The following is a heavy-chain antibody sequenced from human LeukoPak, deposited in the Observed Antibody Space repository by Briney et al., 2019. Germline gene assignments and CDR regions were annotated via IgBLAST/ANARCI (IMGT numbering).Heavy chain of an antibody. CDR3: ARHEALFSYDILTGPPLGGWFDP. CDR2: ISYDGSNK. Sequence: GRSLRLSCAASGFTFSSYAMHWVRQAPGKGLEWVAVISYDGSNKYYADSVKGRFTISRDNSKNTLYLQMNSLRAEDTAVYYCARHEALFSYDILTGPPLGGWFDPWGQGTLVTVSS. V-gene: IGHV3-30-3*01. J-gene: IGHJ5*02. D-gene: IGHD3-9*01. CDR1: GFTFSSYA.